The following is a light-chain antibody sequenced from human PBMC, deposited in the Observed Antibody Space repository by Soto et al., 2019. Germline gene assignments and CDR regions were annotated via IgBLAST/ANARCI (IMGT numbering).Light chain of an antibody. V-gene: IGKV1-39*01. J-gene: IGKJ4*01. CDR1: QNVSRY. Sequence: DIQMTQSPPSVSASVGDRVTISCRASQNVSRYINWYQQKGGQAPKLLMYVVSNLQSGVPARFSGSGSGTDFSLTISDLHPEPFATYYCQPGFNIPHTFVGGTRVEVK. CDR3: QPGFNIPHT. CDR2: VVS.